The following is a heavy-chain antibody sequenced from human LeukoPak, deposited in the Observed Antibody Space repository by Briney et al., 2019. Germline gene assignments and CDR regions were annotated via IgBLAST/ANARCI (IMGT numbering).Heavy chain of an antibody. CDR3: ASTAVAGTSDY. Sequence: SETLSLTCAVYGGSFSGYYWSWIRQPPGKGLEWIGEINHSGSTNYNPSLKSRGTISVDTSKNQFSLKLSSVTAADTAVYYCASTAVAGTSDYWGQGTLVTVSS. V-gene: IGHV4-34*01. J-gene: IGHJ4*02. CDR1: GGSFSGYY. D-gene: IGHD6-19*01. CDR2: INHSGST.